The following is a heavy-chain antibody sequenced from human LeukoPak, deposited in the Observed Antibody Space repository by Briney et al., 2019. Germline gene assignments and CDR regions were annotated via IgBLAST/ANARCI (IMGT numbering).Heavy chain of an antibody. D-gene: IGHD3-10*01. Sequence: GGSLRLSCAASGFTFSSYSMNWVRQAPGKGLEWVSYISSSSSTIYYADSVKGRFTISRDNAKNSLYLQMNSLRAEDTAVYYCARGGVTYGSGSPYWGQGTLVTVSS. CDR2: ISSSSSTI. CDR3: ARGGVTYGSGSPY. CDR1: GFTFSSYS. V-gene: IGHV3-48*01. J-gene: IGHJ4*02.